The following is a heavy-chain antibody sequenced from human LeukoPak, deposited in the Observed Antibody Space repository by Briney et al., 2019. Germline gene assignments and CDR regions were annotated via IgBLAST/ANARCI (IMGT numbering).Heavy chain of an antibody. Sequence: ASVKVSCKASGYTFTGYFLHWVRRAPGQGFEWMGWINPNSGGTYYTQRFQGSVTITRDTSISTAYMELSSLRSDDTAVYYCARAQSLTSPAGTFANSWGQGTLVTVSS. J-gene: IGHJ4*02. D-gene: IGHD6-13*01. V-gene: IGHV1-2*02. CDR1: GYTFTGYF. CDR3: ARAQSLTSPAGTFANS. CDR2: INPNSGGT.